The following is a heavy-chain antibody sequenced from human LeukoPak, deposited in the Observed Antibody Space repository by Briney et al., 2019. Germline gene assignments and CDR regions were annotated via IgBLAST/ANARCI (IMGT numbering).Heavy chain of an antibody. Sequence: GASVKVSCKASGYTFTGYYMHWLRQAPEQRLEWMGRINPNSGGTIYEQKFQGRGTMTRDTSISTATMGLSRRRVEEPPVYSCAILHRGRDPSVTTDYWGQGTLVTVSS. V-gene: IGHV1-2*06. CDR2: INPNSGGT. D-gene: IGHD4-17*01. CDR1: GYTFTGYY. J-gene: IGHJ4*02. CDR3: AILHRGRDPSVTTDY.